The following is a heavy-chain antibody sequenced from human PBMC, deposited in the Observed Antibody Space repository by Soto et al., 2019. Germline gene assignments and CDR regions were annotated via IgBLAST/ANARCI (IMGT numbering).Heavy chain of an antibody. CDR3: ARDYYYDSSGYPYYFDY. J-gene: IGHJ4*02. D-gene: IGHD3-22*01. CDR1: GYTFTSYC. CDR2: ISAYNGNT. V-gene: IGHV1-18*04. Sequence: ASVKVSCKASGYTFTSYCISWVRQAPGQGLEWMGWISAYNGNTNYAQKLQGRVTMTTDTSTSTAYMELRSLRSDDTAVYYCARDYYYDSSGYPYYFDYWGQGTLVTVSS.